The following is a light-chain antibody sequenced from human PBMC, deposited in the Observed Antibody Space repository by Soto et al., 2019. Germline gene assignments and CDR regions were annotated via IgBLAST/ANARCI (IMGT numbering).Light chain of an antibody. V-gene: IGKV1-39*01. CDR2: GAS. J-gene: IGKJ4*01. CDR1: QNIDKY. CDR3: QQGYGTPLT. Sequence: DIRMTQSPASLSASVGDRVTITCRASQNIDKYVSWYQQRPGNAPKFLIYGASRLQRGVPSRFSGSGSGTEFTLTIAGLQPEDFGTFYCQQGYGTPLTFGGGTKVEI.